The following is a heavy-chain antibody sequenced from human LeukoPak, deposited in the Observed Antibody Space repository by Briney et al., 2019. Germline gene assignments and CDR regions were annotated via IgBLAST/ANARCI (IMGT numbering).Heavy chain of an antibody. D-gene: IGHD3-10*01. CDR2: FDPEDGET. J-gene: IGHJ5*02. CDR1: GYTLTELS. V-gene: IGHV1-24*01. CDR3: ATDTLYGSGSYLNWFDP. Sequence: ASVKVSCKVSGYTLTELSMHWVRQAPGKGLEWMGGFDPEDGETIYAQKFQGRVTMTEDTSTDTAYMELSSLRSEDTAVYYCATDTLYGSGSYLNWFDPWGQGTLVTVSS.